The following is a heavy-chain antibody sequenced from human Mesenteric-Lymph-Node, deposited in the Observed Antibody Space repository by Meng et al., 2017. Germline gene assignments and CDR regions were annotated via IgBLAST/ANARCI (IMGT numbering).Heavy chain of an antibody. Sequence: QVQLVQSGSELKKPGASVKVSCQASGYMFTAYALHWVRQAPGQGLEWMGRITTSTGKGTYAQAFTGRFVFSLDTSVSTAYLQISSLKAEDTAVYFCARGASPPYFDSWGQGTLVTVSS. V-gene: IGHV7-4-1*02. CDR1: GYMFTAYA. J-gene: IGHJ4*02. CDR3: ARGASPPYFDS. CDR2: ITTSTGKG.